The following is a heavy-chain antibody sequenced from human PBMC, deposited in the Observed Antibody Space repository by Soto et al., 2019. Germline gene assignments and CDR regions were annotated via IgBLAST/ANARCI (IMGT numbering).Heavy chain of an antibody. D-gene: IGHD2-8*01. CDR2: IYNSGST. CDR3: ARGGYCSNGVCYVYYGVEV. V-gene: IGHV4-31*03. Sequence: TRSLTCSVSGVSISSGGYNWSWILHHPGKGLEWIGYIYNSGSTYYNPSLKSRVTISVDTSENQFSLKLSSVTAADTAVYYCARGGYCSNGVCYVYYGVEVWGQGTTVTVSS. CDR1: GVSISSGGYN. J-gene: IGHJ6*02.